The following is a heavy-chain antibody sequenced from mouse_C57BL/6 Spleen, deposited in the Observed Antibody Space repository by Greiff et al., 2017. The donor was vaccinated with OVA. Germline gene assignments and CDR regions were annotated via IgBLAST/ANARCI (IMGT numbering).Heavy chain of an antibody. CDR1: GYAFSSYW. CDR2: IYPGDGDT. D-gene: IGHD3-2*02. V-gene: IGHV1-80*01. CDR3: ARGDSENYYAMDY. Sequence: VQRVESGAELVKPGASVKISCKASGYAFSSYWMNWVKQRPGKGLEWIGQIYPGDGDTNYNGKFKGKATLTADKSSSTAYMQLSSLTSEDSAVYFCARGDSENYYAMDYWGQGTSVTVSS. J-gene: IGHJ4*01.